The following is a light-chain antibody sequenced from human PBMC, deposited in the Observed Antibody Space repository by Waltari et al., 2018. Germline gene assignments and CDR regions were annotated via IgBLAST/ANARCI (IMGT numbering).Light chain of an antibody. Sequence: SNELTQPPSVSVSLGKTAKIPCSGDVLAKYYARWYQQKPGRAPSLVIYEDNKRPSEVPDRFSASSSGTTVTLTISGAQADDEADYFCSSGTDTNVLFGGGTRLAV. CDR2: EDN. J-gene: IGLJ7*01. CDR1: VLAKYY. V-gene: IGLV3-25*03. CDR3: SSGTDTNVL.